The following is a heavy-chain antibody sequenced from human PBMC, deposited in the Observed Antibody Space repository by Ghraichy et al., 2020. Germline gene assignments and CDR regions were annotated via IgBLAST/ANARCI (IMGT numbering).Heavy chain of an antibody. CDR1: GFTVSSNY. J-gene: IGHJ3*02. Sequence: GGSLRLSCAASGFTVSSNYMSWVRQAPGKGLEWVSVIYSGGSTYYADSVKGRFTISRDNSKNTLYLQMNSLRAEDTAVYYCARDTYYYDSSGYSVGAFDIWGQGTMVTVSS. CDR2: IYSGGST. V-gene: IGHV3-53*01. D-gene: IGHD3-22*01. CDR3: ARDTYYYDSSGYSVGAFDI.